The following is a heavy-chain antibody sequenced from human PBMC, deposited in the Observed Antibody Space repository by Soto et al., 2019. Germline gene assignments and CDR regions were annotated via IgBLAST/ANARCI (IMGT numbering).Heavy chain of an antibody. CDR1: GYRFTSYW. J-gene: IGHJ4*02. CDR2: IYLGDSNT. Sequence: GESLKISCKGSGYRFTSYWIGWVRQMPGKGLEWMGIIYLGDSNTRYSPSFQGQVTISADRSISTAYLQWSSLKASDTAIYYCARQEYCSSTSCYTVDSWGQGTLVTVSS. D-gene: IGHD2-2*02. CDR3: ARQEYCSSTSCYTVDS. V-gene: IGHV5-51*01.